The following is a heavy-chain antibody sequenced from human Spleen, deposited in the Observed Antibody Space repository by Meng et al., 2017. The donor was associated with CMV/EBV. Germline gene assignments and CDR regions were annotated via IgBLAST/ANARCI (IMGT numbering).Heavy chain of an antibody. V-gene: IGHV1-18*01. J-gene: IGHJ5*02. CDR2: ISAYKGNT. CDR1: TVTGDG. CDR3: ARVLVVVVPATENWFDP. D-gene: IGHD2-2*01. Sequence: TVTGDGMSGVRQATGQGLEWMGWISAYKGNTNYAQKLQGRVTMTTDTSTSTAYMELRGLRSDDTAVYYCARVLVVVVPATENWFDPWGQGTLVTVLL.